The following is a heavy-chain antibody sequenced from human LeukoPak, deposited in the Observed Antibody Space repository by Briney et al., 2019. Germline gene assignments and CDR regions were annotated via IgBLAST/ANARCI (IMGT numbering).Heavy chain of an antibody. Sequence: GGSLRLSCAASGLTFDDYAMHWVRQAPGKGLEWVSGISWNSGSIGYADSVKGRFTISRDNAKNSLYLQMNSLRAEDTALYYCAKVYSSGWSAFDYWGQGTLVTVSS. J-gene: IGHJ4*02. V-gene: IGHV3-9*01. CDR3: AKVYSSGWSAFDY. CDR1: GLTFDDYA. CDR2: ISWNSGSI. D-gene: IGHD6-19*01.